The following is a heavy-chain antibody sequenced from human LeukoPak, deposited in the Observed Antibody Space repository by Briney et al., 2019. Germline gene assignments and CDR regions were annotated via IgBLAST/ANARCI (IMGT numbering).Heavy chain of an antibody. CDR1: GFTFSSYD. CDR2: IGTAGDT. D-gene: IGHD5-12*01. CDR3: ARALIYGGYDY. J-gene: IGHJ4*02. Sequence: GGSLRLSCAASGFTFSSYDMHWVRQATGKGLEWVSAIGTAGDTYYPGSVKGRFTISRENAKNSLYLQMNSLRAGDTAVYYCARALIYGGYDYWGQGTLVTVSS. V-gene: IGHV3-13*01.